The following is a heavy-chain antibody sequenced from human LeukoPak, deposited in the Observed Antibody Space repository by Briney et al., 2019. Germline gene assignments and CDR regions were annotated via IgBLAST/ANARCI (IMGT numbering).Heavy chain of an antibody. CDR2: IYYSGST. J-gene: IGHJ4*02. Sequence: SETLSLTCTVSGGSISSYYWSWIRQPPGKGPEWIGYIYYSGSTNYNPSLKSRVTISVDTSKNQFSLKLSSVTAADTAVYYCARESVAAAGYWGQGTLVTVSS. D-gene: IGHD2-2*01. CDR3: ARESVAAAGY. CDR1: GGSISSYY. V-gene: IGHV4-59*12.